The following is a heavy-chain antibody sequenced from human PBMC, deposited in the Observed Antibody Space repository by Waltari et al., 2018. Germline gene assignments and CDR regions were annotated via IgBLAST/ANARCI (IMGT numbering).Heavy chain of an antibody. CDR3: ARQGTYYYDSSGYYYGY. CDR1: GYSISSGYY. Sequence: QVQLQESGPGLVKPSETLSLTCAVSGYSISSGYYWGWIRQPPGKGLEWSGSIYHSGSTYYNPSLKSRVTISVDTSKNQFSLKLSSVTAADTAVYYCARQGTYYYDSSGYYYGYWGQGTLVTVSS. D-gene: IGHD3-22*01. V-gene: IGHV4-38-2*01. CDR2: IYHSGST. J-gene: IGHJ4*02.